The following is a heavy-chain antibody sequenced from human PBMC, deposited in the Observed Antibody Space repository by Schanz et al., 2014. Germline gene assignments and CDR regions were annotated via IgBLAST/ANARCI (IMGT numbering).Heavy chain of an antibody. Sequence: EVQLLESGGGLVQPGGSLRLSCAASGITFSSHSFNWVRQAPGKGLEWVARINSVGSNTDYADSVTGRFTISRDNAKNTLYLQMNTLRAEDTAVYYCARKMKLGVCGGKGHDSLDIWGQGTMVTVSS. D-gene: IGHD2-15*01. J-gene: IGHJ3*02. CDR2: INSVGSNT. V-gene: IGHV3-74*02. CDR1: GITFSSHS. CDR3: ARKMKLGVCGGKGHDSLDI.